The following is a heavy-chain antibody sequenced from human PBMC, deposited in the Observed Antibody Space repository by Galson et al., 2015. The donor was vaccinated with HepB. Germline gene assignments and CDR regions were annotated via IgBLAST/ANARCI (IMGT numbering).Heavy chain of an antibody. D-gene: IGHD3-10*01. Sequence: SLRLSCAASGFTFSDYWMHWVRQAPGQGLEWVANIKQDASERNYVDSVLGRFTISRDNAKNSVYLQMSNLRVEDTAVYYCARGFPLGSYWGQGTLVTVSS. CDR3: ARGFPLGSY. CDR1: GFTFSDYW. V-gene: IGHV3-7*03. CDR2: IKQDASER. J-gene: IGHJ4*02.